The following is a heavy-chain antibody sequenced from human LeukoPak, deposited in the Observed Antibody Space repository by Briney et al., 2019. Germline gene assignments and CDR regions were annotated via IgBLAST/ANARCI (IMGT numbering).Heavy chain of an antibody. D-gene: IGHD6-13*01. CDR1: GGSISSSNW. CDR3: AREGAAAGTSPFDY. Sequence: PSETLSLTCAVSGGSISSSNWWSWVRQPPGKGLEWIGEIYHSGSTNYNPSLKSRVTISVDKSKNQFSLKLSSATAADTAVYYCAREGAAAGTSPFDYWGQGTLVTVSS. CDR2: IYHSGST. J-gene: IGHJ4*02. V-gene: IGHV4-4*02.